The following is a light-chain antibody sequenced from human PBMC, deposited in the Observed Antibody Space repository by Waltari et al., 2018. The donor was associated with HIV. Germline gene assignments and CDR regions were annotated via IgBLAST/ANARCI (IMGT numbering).Light chain of an antibody. CDR1: ALSKQY. CDR2: KDS. J-gene: IGLJ2*01. CDR3: QSPDSSDVV. V-gene: IGLV3-25*03. Sequence: SYDLTQPPSVSVSPGQTARITCSGDALSKQYAYWYQQKPGQAPVLMIYKDSERPSGIPERFSGSSSGTTVTLTISAVQAEAEADYYCQSPDSSDVVFGGGTKLTVL.